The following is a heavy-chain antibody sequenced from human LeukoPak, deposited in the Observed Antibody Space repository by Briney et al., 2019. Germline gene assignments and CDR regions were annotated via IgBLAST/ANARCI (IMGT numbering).Heavy chain of an antibody. CDR2: VNSDGSST. J-gene: IGHJ4*02. CDR1: GFTFSSYW. CDR3: ARGSTQYSSGWYGLDY. Sequence: GGSLRLSCAASGFTFSSYWMHWVRQAPGKGLVWVSRVNSDGSSTTYADSVKGRFTISRDNAKNTLNLQMNSLRAEDTAVYYCARGSTQYSSGWYGLDYWGQGTLVTVSS. D-gene: IGHD6-19*01. V-gene: IGHV3-74*01.